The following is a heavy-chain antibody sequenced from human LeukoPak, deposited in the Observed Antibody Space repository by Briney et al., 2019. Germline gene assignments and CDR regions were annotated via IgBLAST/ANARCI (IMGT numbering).Heavy chain of an antibody. CDR2: IKHDGSEK. D-gene: IGHD3-22*01. J-gene: IGHJ4*02. CDR1: GFTFSRHW. Sequence: GGSLRLSCAASGFTFSRHWMTWVRQAPGKGLEWVANIKHDGSEKNYVDSVKGRFAISRDNAKNSLYLQMNSLRAEDTAVYYCATPLDYYDRSDSHQGGDWGQGTLVTVSS. CDR3: ATPLDYYDRSDSHQGGD. V-gene: IGHV3-7*03.